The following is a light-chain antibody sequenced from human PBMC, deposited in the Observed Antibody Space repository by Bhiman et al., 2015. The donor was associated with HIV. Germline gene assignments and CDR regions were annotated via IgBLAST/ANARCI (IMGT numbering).Light chain of an antibody. CDR1: SSDIGAYNY. V-gene: IGLV2-14*01. CDR2: DVT. Sequence: QSALTQPASVSGSPGQSITISCTGTSSDIGAYNYVSWYQQHPGKVPKLLIYDVTNWPSGVSNRFSGSKSGNTASLTVSGLQAEDEADYYCSSYAGSNNLVFGGGSKLTVL. J-gene: IGLJ2*01. CDR3: SSYAGSNNLV.